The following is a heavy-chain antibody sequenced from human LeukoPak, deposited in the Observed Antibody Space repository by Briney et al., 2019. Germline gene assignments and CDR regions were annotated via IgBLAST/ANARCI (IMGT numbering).Heavy chain of an antibody. D-gene: IGHD3-16*01. CDR1: GGTFSSYA. CDR3: ASEIGLSGGYYFDY. CDR2: IIPIFGTA. Sequence: SVKVSCKASGGTFSSYANSWVRQAPGQGLEWMGGIIPIFGTANYAQKFQGRVTITADKSTSTAYMELSSLRSEDTAVYYCASEIGLSGGYYFDYWGQGTLVTVSS. V-gene: IGHV1-69*06. J-gene: IGHJ4*02.